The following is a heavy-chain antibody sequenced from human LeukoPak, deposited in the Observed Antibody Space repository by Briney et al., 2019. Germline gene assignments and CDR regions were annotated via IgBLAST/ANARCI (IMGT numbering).Heavy chain of an antibody. CDR2: INHSGST. D-gene: IGHD5-18*01. V-gene: IGHV4-34*01. CDR1: GGSFSGYY. CDR3: ARLNREAHVDTAMVWWFDP. J-gene: IGHJ5*02. Sequence: SETLSLNCAVDGGSFSGYYWSWIRQPPGKGLERIGEINHSGSTNYNASLKSRVTIAVDTSKNEFSLKLSSVTAADTAVYYCARLNREAHVDTAMVWWFDPWGQGTLVTVSS.